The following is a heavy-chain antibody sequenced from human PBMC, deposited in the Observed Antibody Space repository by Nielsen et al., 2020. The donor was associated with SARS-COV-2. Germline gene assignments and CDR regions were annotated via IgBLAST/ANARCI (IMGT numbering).Heavy chain of an antibody. J-gene: IGHJ3*02. V-gene: IGHV4-34*09. D-gene: IGHD3-22*01. Sequence: RQPPGKGLQWIGEINHGGRTNYNPSLKSRVTISVDTSKNQFSLKLSSVTAADTAVYYCAREEVNHYDSSGYYYFDPHVAFDIWGQGTMVTVSS. CDR2: INHGGRT. CDR3: AREEVNHYDSSGYYYFDPHVAFDI.